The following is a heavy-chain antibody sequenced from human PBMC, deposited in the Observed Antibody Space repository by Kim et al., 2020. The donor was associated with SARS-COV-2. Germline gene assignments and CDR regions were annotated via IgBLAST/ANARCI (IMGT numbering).Heavy chain of an antibody. V-gene: IGHV3-23*01. CDR3: AKAPKNRYCTNGVCYPALEVGYFDY. J-gene: IGHJ4*02. D-gene: IGHD2-8*01. CDR2: ISGSGGST. Sequence: GGSLRLSCAASGFTFSSYAMSWVRQAPGKGLEWVSAISGSGGSTYYADSVKGRFTISRDNSKNTLYLQMNSLRAEDTAVYYCAKAPKNRYCTNGVCYPALEVGYFDYWGQGTLVTVSS. CDR1: GFTFSSYA.